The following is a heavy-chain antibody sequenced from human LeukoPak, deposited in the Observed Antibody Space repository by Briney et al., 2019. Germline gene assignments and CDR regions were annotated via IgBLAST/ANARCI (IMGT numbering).Heavy chain of an antibody. CDR2: MQYTGNS. CDR1: GGSISTYY. J-gene: IGHJ4*02. V-gene: IGHV4-59*01. Sequence: SETLSLICTVSGGSISTYYWNWIRKPPGKGLEWIGFMQYTGNSKYNPSLKSRVTMLVDTSKNQFSLQLSSVTAADTAVYYCARDAEHSYGRYFAYWGQGILVTVSS. D-gene: IGHD5-18*01. CDR3: ARDAEHSYGRYFAY.